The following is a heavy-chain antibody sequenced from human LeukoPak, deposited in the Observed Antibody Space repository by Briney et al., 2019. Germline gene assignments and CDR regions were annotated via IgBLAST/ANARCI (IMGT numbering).Heavy chain of an antibody. Sequence: GGSLRLSCAASGFTVSGNYMSWVRQAPGKGLEWVSVIYSGGSTYYADSVKGRFTISRDNSKNTLYLQMNSLRAEDTAVYYCARGGPAYYYDSSGYVLDYWGQGTLVTVSS. J-gene: IGHJ4*02. CDR1: GFTVSGNY. CDR3: ARGGPAYYYDSSGYVLDY. V-gene: IGHV3-53*01. D-gene: IGHD3-22*01. CDR2: IYSGGST.